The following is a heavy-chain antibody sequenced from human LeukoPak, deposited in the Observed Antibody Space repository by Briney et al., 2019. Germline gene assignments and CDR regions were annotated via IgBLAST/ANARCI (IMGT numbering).Heavy chain of an antibody. CDR3: ARWDAYYTGGIGYSGDFAFDF. V-gene: IGHV3-7*01. CDR2: IREDGSEK. Sequence: SGGSLNLSSAASGFPFSGYWMSGVRQAPGQGLEGVANIREDGSEKYYEDSVKGRFTISRDNAKNSLYLQMNSLRAEDTAIYYCARWDAYYTGGIGYSGDFAFDFWGQGTLVTVSS. J-gene: IGHJ3*01. D-gene: IGHD2-8*02. CDR1: GFPFSGYW.